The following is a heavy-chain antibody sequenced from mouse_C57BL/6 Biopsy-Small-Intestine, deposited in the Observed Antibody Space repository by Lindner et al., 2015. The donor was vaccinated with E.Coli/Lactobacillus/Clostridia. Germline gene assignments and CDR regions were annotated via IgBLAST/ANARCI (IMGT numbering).Heavy chain of an antibody. CDR2: IYPHNGAF. Sequence: VQLQESGPELVKPGDSVKMSCKASGYTFTDYYLDWVKQGHGKSLEWIGYIYPHNGAFSNNQKFKGKATLTVDKSSSTAYMELHSLTSEDSAVYYCARRDYGNFFVYWGQGTLVTVSA. CDR3: ARRDYGNFFVY. V-gene: IGHV1-34*02. D-gene: IGHD2-1*01. CDR1: GYTFTDYY. J-gene: IGHJ3*01.